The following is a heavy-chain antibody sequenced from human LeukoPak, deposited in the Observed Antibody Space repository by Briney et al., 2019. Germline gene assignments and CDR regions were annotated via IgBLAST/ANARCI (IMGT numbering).Heavy chain of an antibody. V-gene: IGHV5-51*01. D-gene: IGHD3-22*01. CDR3: ARQWYYYDSRCYYLGDWFDP. CDR1: GYSFTSYW. CDR2: IYPGDSDT. J-gene: IGHJ5*02. Sequence: GESLKISCKGSGYSFTSYWIGWVRQMPGKGLEWMGIIYPGDSDTRYSPSFQGQVTISADKSISTAYLQWSSLKASDTAMYYCARQWYYYDSRCYYLGDWFDPWGQGTLVTVSS.